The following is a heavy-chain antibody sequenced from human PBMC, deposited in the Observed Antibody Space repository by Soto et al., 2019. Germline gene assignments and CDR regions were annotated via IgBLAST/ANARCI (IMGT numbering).Heavy chain of an antibody. J-gene: IGHJ2*01. D-gene: IGHD2-15*01. V-gene: IGHV4-59*08. CDR3: ARQGVVVVADYWYFDL. CDR1: GGSISSYY. CDR2: IYYSGST. Sequence: QVQLQESGPGLVKPSETLSLTCTVSGGSISSYYWSWIRQPPGKGLEWIGYIYYSGSTNYNPSLKSRVTISVDTSKNQFSLKLSSVTAADTAVYYCARQGVVVVADYWYFDLWGRGTLVTVSS.